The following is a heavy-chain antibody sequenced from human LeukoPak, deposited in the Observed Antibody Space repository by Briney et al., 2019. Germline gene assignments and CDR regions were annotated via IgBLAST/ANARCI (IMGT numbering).Heavy chain of an antibody. V-gene: IGHV6-1*01. Sequence: SQTLSLTCAISGDSVSSSASWNWIRQSPSRGLEWLGRTYYRSDWYSDYATSVRSRITINADTSKNQFSLQLNSVSPEDMAVYYCARDPNSSSEWGPFDPWGQGTLVTVSS. CDR2: TYYRSDWYS. J-gene: IGHJ5*02. CDR1: GDSVSSSAS. CDR3: ARDPNSSSEWGPFDP. D-gene: IGHD6-6*01.